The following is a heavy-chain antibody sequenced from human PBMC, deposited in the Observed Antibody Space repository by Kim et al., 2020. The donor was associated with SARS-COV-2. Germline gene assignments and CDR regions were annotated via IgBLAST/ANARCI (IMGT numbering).Heavy chain of an antibody. D-gene: IGHD1-7*01. Sequence: SGPTLVNPTQTLTLTCTFSGFSLSTRGMCVSWIRQPPGKALEWLARIDWDDDKYYNTSLKTRLNISKDTSKNQVVLTMTNMDPVDTVTYYCARIRGSGTTRSQSYHYYMDIWGKGTTVTVSS. J-gene: IGHJ6*03. CDR1: GFSLSTRGMC. V-gene: IGHV2-70*11. CDR2: IDWDDDK. CDR3: ARIRGSGTTRSQSYHYYMDI.